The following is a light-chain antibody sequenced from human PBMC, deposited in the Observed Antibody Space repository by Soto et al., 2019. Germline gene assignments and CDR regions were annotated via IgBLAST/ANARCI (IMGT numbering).Light chain of an antibody. CDR2: DAS. CDR3: QQRSSWPLT. V-gene: IGKV3-11*01. Sequence: EIVLTQSPDTLSLSPGERATLSCRASQSVRAYLAWYQQKPGQAPRLLIYDASNRATGIPARFSGSGSGTDFTLTISSLEPEDSAVYYCQQRSSWPLTFGGGTKVDIK. J-gene: IGKJ4*01. CDR1: QSVRAY.